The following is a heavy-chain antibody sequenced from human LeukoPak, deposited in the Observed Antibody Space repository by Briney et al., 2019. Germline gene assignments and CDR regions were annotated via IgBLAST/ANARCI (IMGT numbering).Heavy chain of an antibody. CDR3: ARSSTVTLYFDY. CDR2: ISYDGSNK. D-gene: IGHD4-17*01. Sequence: GGSLRLSCAASGFTFSSYAMHWDRQAPGKGLEWVAVISYDGSNKYYADSVKGRFTISRDNSKNTLYLQMNSLRAEDTAVYYCARSSTVTLYFDYWGQGTLVTVSS. V-gene: IGHV3-30*04. CDR1: GFTFSSYA. J-gene: IGHJ4*02.